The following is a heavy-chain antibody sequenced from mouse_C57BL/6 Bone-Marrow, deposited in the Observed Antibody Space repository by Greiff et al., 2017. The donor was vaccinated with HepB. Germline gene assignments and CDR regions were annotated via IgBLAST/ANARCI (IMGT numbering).Heavy chain of an antibody. CDR1: GYAFTNYL. Sequence: VQLQQSGAELVRPGTSVKLSCKASGYAFTNYLIEWVKQRPGQGLEWIGVINPGSGGTNYNEKFKGKATLTADKSSSTAYMQLSSLTSEDSAVYFCARGITTVVARGYAMDYWGQGTSVTVSS. CDR3: ARGITTVVARGYAMDY. J-gene: IGHJ4*01. CDR2: INPGSGGT. V-gene: IGHV1-54*01. D-gene: IGHD1-1*01.